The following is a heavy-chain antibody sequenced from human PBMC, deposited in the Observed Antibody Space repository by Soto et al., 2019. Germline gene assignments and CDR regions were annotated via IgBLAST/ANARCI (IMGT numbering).Heavy chain of an antibody. CDR2: ISAHNGNT. CDR1: GYTFTSYG. Sequence: QVHLVQSGAEVKKPGASVKVSCKGSGYTFTSYGITWVRQAPGQGLEWMGWISAHNGNTDYAQKLQGRVTVTRDTSTSTANMDLRSLSSDVPAVYYCARGRYGDYGGQVALVTVSS. CDR3: ARGRYGDY. D-gene: IGHD1-1*01. J-gene: IGHJ4*02. V-gene: IGHV1-18*01.